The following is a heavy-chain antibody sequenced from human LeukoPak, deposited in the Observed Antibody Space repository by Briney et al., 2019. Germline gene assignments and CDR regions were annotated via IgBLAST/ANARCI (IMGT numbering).Heavy chain of an antibody. J-gene: IGHJ4*02. CDR3: ASGFMTTRTGYFDY. Sequence: PSQTLSLTCTVSGGSISSGSYYWSWIRQPAGKGLAWIGRIYTSGSTNYNPSLKSRVTISVDTSKNQFSLKLSSVTAADTAVYYCASGFMTTRTGYFDYWGQGTLVTVSS. V-gene: IGHV4-61*02. CDR2: IYTSGST. CDR1: GGSISSGSYY. D-gene: IGHD4-11*01.